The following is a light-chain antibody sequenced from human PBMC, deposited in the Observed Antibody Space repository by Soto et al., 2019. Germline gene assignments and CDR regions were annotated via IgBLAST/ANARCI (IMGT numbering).Light chain of an antibody. CDR2: EVT. CDR1: SSDVGNYNF. V-gene: IGLV2-23*02. CDR3: CSYAGGYTWV. Sequence: QSALTQPASVSGSPGQSITISCTGTSSDVGNYNFVSWYQQHPGKAPKLMIYEVTKRPSGVSDRFSGSKSGNTASLTISGLQAEDEADYHCCSYAGGYTWVFGGGTKVTVL. J-gene: IGLJ2*01.